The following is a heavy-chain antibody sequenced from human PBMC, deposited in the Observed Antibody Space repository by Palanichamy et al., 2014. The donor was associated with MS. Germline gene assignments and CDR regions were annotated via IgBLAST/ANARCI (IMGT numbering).Heavy chain of an antibody. CDR2: IYSSGGT. CDR3: AVGAAAGSTADYVDY. D-gene: IGHD6-13*01. Sequence: EVQLVESGGGLIHPGGSLRLSCTASGFTVSGNYMSWVRQAPGKGLEWVSVIYSSGGTYYADSVKGRFTISGDNSKNTLYLQLNSLRAEDTAVYYCAVGAAAGSTADYVDYWGQGTLVTVSS. CDR1: GFTVSGNY. J-gene: IGHJ4*02. V-gene: IGHV3-53*01.